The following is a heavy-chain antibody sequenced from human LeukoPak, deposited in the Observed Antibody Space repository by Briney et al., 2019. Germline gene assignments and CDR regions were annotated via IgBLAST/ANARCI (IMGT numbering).Heavy chain of an antibody. CDR3: AKDGETYCSSTSCKPDY. D-gene: IGHD2-2*01. Sequence: PGGSLRLSCVASGFTFSSYAMSWVRQAPGKGLEWVSAISGSGGSTYYADSVKGRFTISRDNSKNTLYLQMNSLRAEDTAVYYCAKDGETYCSSTSCKPDYWGQGTLVTVS. CDR2: ISGSGGST. CDR1: GFTFSSYA. V-gene: IGHV3-23*01. J-gene: IGHJ4*02.